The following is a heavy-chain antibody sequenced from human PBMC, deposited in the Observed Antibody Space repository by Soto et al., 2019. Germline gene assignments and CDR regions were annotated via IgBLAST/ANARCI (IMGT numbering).Heavy chain of an antibody. V-gene: IGHV4-59*02. J-gene: IGHJ4*02. CDR1: GGSVYDFY. D-gene: IGHD3-10*02. CDR3: ARGYGIDVRFDS. CDR2: IYNNGRT. Sequence: QVHLQESGPGRVKPSETLSLTCSVSGGSVYDFYWNWLRQTPGKGLEWIGNIYNNGRTNYNPSLKNRVTISIDTSKNQFSLHLSSVTTADTSMYFCARGYGIDVRFDSWGQGTLVSVSS.